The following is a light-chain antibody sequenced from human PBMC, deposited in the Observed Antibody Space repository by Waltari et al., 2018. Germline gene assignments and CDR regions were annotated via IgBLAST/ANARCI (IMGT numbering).Light chain of an antibody. J-gene: IGKJ1*01. V-gene: IGKV3-20*01. Sequence: EVVLTQSPGTLSLSPGERATLPCRASQSVSRTLAWYQQKPGQAPRLLIYDASSRATGIPDRFSGGGSGTDFSLTISRLEPEDFAVYYCQKYGSLPTTFGQGTKVEIK. CDR2: DAS. CDR3: QKYGSLPTT. CDR1: QSVSRT.